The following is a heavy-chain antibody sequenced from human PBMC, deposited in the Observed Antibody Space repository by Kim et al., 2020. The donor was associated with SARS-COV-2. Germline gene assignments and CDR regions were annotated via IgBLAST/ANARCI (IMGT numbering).Heavy chain of an antibody. D-gene: IGHD2-2*01. V-gene: IGHV4-39*07. CDR2: TYYSGST. CDR3: ASDSSTSCCPFDY. CDR1: GGSISSSSYY. Sequence: SETLSLTCTVSGGSISSSSYYWGWIRQPPGKGLEWIGSTYYSGSTYYNQSLKSRVTISVDTSKNRFSLKLRSVTAADTAVYYCASDSSTSCCPFDYWGQGALVTVSS. J-gene: IGHJ4*02.